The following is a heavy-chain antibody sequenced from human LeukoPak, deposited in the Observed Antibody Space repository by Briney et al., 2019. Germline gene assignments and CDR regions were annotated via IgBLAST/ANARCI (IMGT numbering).Heavy chain of an antibody. CDR3: AKRWIVGAASYFDY. J-gene: IGHJ4*02. D-gene: IGHD1-26*01. CDR1: GFIFSNFG. CDR2: IRYDGSNK. Sequence: GGSLRLSCAASGFIFSNFGMHWVRQAPGKGLDWVAFIRYDGSNKFYADSVKGRFTISRDNSKNTLYLQMNSLRAEDTAVYYCAKRWIVGAASYFDYWGQGTLVTVSS. V-gene: IGHV3-30*02.